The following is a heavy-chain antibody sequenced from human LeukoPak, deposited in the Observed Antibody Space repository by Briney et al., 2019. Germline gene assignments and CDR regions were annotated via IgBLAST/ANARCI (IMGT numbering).Heavy chain of an antibody. CDR2: IRYDGSKK. Sequence: GGSLRLSCAASGFTFSNYGMHWVRQAPGKGLEWVAFIRYDGSKKYYADSVKGRFTISRDNSKNTLYLQMNSLRAEDTAVYYCAKDVLRYIWNDDGGYWGQGTLVTVSS. D-gene: IGHD1-20*01. CDR1: GFTFSNYG. V-gene: IGHV3-30*02. J-gene: IGHJ4*02. CDR3: AKDVLRYIWNDDGGY.